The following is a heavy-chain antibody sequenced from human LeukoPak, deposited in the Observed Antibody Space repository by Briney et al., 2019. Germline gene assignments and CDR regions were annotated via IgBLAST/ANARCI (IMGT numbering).Heavy chain of an antibody. CDR2: ISSSGGST. J-gene: IGHJ4*02. Sequence: GGSLRLSCAASGFTFSSYAMSWVRQAPGKGLEWVSAISSSGGSTYYADSVKGRFTISRDNSKNTLYLQMNSLRAEDTAVYYCAKDLGLRLGELSSYPAYWGQGTLVTVSS. CDR1: GFTFSSYA. D-gene: IGHD3-16*02. CDR3: AKDLGLRLGELSSYPAY. V-gene: IGHV3-23*01.